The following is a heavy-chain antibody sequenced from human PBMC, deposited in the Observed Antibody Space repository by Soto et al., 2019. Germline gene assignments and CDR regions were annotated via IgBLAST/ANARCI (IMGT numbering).Heavy chain of an antibody. CDR3: TRGFGDYRLHY. V-gene: IGHV1-18*01. J-gene: IGHJ4*02. Sequence: VQLVQSGGEVKKPGASVKVSCQTSGYIFSNFGVSWVRQAPGQGLEWLGWVSGNDGSARYAPNLQGRVSMTTDSATCTAYMELRCLTSDDTATYYCTRGFGDYRLHYWGQGTLVSVSS. CDR2: VSGNDGSA. CDR1: GYIFSNFG. D-gene: IGHD4-17*01.